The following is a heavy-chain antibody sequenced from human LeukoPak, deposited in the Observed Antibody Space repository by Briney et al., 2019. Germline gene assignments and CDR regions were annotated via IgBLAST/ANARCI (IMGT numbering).Heavy chain of an antibody. CDR1: GASISGSPYY. D-gene: IGHD4-11*01. J-gene: IGHJ4*02. Sequence: SETLSLTCTVSGASISGSPYYWGWIRQPPGKGLEWIGEINHSGDTKYNPSLKSRVSMSVDVSKDQFSLKLTSLTAADTAVYYCARGSRNYNNYEGADYWGQGTLVTVSS. V-gene: IGHV4-39*07. CDR2: INHSGDT. CDR3: ARGSRNYNNYEGADY.